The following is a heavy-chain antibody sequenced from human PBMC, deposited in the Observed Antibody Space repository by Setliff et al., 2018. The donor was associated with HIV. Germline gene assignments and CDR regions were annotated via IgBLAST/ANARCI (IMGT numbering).Heavy chain of an antibody. CDR2: VNPNSGGT. Sequence: ASVKVSCKASGYTFTDYYIHWVRQAPGQGLQWMGWVNPNSGGTNSAQEFQGRATMTRDTSISTAYMELTWLKPDDTAVYYCARNTPGIVPRRVGFDPWGQGTLVTVSS. CDR1: GYTFTDYY. V-gene: IGHV1-2*02. D-gene: IGHD1-26*01. CDR3: ARNTPGIVPRRVGFDP. J-gene: IGHJ5*02.